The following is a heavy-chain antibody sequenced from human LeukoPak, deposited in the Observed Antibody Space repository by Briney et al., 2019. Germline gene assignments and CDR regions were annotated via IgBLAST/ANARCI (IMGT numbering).Heavy chain of an antibody. D-gene: IGHD3-16*01. CDR3: AGVPNVREGEWFDP. J-gene: IGHJ5*02. V-gene: IGHV3-30*03. CDR2: ISYDGSTK. Sequence: QSGRSLRLSCAASGLTLSRYGMHWVRQAPGKGLEWVAVISYDGSTKNYAVSVKDRFTISRDNSENTLYLQMSSLRAEDTAVYYCAGVPNVREGEWFDPWGQGTLVTVSS. CDR1: GLTLSRYG.